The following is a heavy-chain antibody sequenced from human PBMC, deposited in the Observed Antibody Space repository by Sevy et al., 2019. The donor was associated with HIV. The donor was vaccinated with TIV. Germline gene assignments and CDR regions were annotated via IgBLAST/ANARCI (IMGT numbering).Heavy chain of an antibody. J-gene: IGHJ4*02. V-gene: IGHV3-11*01. CDR3: AREADYYFDS. CDR2: ISSRGSTE. Sequence: GGSLRLSCEASGFTFSDYHMTWIRQAPGKGLEWVASISSRGSTEDYADSVKGRFTISRDNVKNSLYLQMDSLRGEDTVFYYCAREADYYFDSWGQGSLVTVSS. CDR1: GFTFSDYH. D-gene: IGHD2-21*02.